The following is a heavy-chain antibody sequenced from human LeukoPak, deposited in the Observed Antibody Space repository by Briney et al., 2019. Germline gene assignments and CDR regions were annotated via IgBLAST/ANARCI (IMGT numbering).Heavy chain of an antibody. Sequence: PSGTLSLTCAVSGGSISSSNWWSWVRQPPGKGLEWIGEIYHSGSSNYNPSLKSRVTISVDKYKNELSLKLTSVTAADTAVYYCARGCTGYIDYWGQGTLVTVSS. D-gene: IGHD6-25*01. CDR1: GGSISSSNW. CDR2: IYHSGSS. V-gene: IGHV4-4*02. CDR3: ARGCTGYIDY. J-gene: IGHJ4*02.